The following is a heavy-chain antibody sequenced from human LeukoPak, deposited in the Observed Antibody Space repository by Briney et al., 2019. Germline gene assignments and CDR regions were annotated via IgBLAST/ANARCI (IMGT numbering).Heavy chain of an antibody. CDR1: GGSISSYY. D-gene: IGHD2-21*02. Sequence: PSETLSLTCTVSGGSISSYYWSWIRQPPGKGLEWMGYIYYSGSTNYNPSLKSRVTISVDTSKNQFSLKLISVTAACTAVYYCARVSVVVTETEGRKDPFDIWGQGTMVTVSS. V-gene: IGHV4-59*01. J-gene: IGHJ3*02. CDR3: ARVSVVVTETEGRKDPFDI. CDR2: IYYSGST.